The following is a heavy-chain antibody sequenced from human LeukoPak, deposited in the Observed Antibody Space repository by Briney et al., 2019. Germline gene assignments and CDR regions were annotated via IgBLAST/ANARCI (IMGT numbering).Heavy chain of an antibody. D-gene: IGHD3-22*01. CDR2: IYHSGST. J-gene: IGHJ6*03. CDR1: GYSISSGYY. Sequence: PSETLSLTCAVSGYSISSGYYWGWIRQPPGKGLEWIGSIYHSGSTYYNPSLKSRVTISVDTSKNQFSLKVSSVTAADTAVYYCARGSGYYDSRGDYYYYMDVWGKGTTVTVSS. V-gene: IGHV4-38-2*01. CDR3: ARGSGYYDSRGDYYYYMDV.